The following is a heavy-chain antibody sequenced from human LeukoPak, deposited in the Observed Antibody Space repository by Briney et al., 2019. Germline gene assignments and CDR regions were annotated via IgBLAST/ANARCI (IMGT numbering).Heavy chain of an antibody. V-gene: IGHV1-2*02. Sequence: ASVTVSCKASGYTFTGYYMHWVRQAPGQGIEWMGWINPNSGGTNYAQKFQGRVTMTRDTSISTAYMELSRLRSDDTAVYYCAREGGIAARRARGVDYWGQGTLVTVSS. J-gene: IGHJ4*02. CDR2: INPNSGGT. CDR1: GYTFTGYY. D-gene: IGHD6-6*01. CDR3: AREGGIAARRARGVDY.